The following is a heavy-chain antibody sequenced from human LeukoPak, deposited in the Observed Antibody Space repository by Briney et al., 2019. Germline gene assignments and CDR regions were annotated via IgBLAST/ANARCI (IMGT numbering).Heavy chain of an antibody. CDR1: GFTLRSYA. CDR3: AKEVSRSCLRCPPY. J-gene: IGHJ4*02. CDR2: ISGSGGST. Sequence: PGGSLRLSCAASGFTLRSYAMSWVRQAPGKGLEWVSAISGSGGSTYYADSVKGRFTISRDNSKNTLYLQMNSLRAEDTAVYYCAKEVSRSCLRCPPYWGQGTLVTVSS. V-gene: IGHV3-23*01. D-gene: IGHD2-8*01.